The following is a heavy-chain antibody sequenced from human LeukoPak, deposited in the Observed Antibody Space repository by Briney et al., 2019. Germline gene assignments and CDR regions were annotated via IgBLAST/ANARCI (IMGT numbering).Heavy chain of an antibody. CDR2: IKEDGSVK. J-gene: IGHJ3*01. CDR3: ARQWGWFTSGWWLDTLDV. Sequence: GGSLRLSCAASGFTFSSYSMNWVRQAPGKGLEWVANIKEDGSVKNYMDSVKGRFTISRDNAKNSLYLEINCLRAEDTAVYYCARQWGWFTSGWWLDTLDVWGQGSTVIVSS. V-gene: IGHV3-7*01. D-gene: IGHD6-19*01. CDR1: GFTFSSYS.